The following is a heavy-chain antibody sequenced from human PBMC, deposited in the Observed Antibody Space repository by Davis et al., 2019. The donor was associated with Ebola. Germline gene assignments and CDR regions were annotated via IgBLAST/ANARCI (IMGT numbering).Heavy chain of an antibody. J-gene: IGHJ2*01. V-gene: IGHV3-33*01. D-gene: IGHD6-19*01. CDR2: IWYDGSNK. CDR1: GFTFSSYV. Sequence: GESLKISCAASGFTFSSYVMHWVRQAPDKGLEWVAVIWYDGSNKYYADSVKGRFTISRDNSKNTLYLQMNSLRAEDTAVYYCARSSGWTHLYWYFDLWGRGTPVTVSS. CDR3: ARSSGWTHLYWYFDL.